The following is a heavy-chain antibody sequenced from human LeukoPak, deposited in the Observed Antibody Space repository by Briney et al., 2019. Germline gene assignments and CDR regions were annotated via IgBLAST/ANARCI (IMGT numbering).Heavy chain of an antibody. D-gene: IGHD6-19*01. CDR1: GYTLTELS. J-gene: IGHJ3*02. CDR2: FGPEDGET. CDR3: ATAGLLWQWLVRGRDAFDI. Sequence: ASVKVSCKVSGYTLTELSMHWVRQAPGKGLVWMGGFGPEDGETIYAQKFQGRVTMTEDTSTDTAYMELSSLRSEDTAVYYCATAGLLWQWLVRGRDAFDIWGQGTMVTVSS. V-gene: IGHV1-24*01.